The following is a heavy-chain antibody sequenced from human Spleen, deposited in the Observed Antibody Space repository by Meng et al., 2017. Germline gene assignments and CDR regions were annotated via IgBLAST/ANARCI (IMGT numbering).Heavy chain of an antibody. Sequence: QVQLQESGPRLVKPSQTLSLTCTVSGDSISSGGHYWSWIRQHPEKGLEWIGYIYRSGGNYYNPSLKSRVTISVDTSKNQFSLKLSSVTAADTAVYYCARVTTVTQYFDYWGQGTLVTVSS. J-gene: IGHJ4*02. CDR3: ARVTTVTQYFDY. CDR1: GDSISSGGHY. CDR2: IYRSGGN. V-gene: IGHV4-31*03. D-gene: IGHD4-17*01.